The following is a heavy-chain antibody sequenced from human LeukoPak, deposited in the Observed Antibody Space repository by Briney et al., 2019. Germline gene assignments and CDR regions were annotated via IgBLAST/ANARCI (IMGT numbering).Heavy chain of an antibody. CDR3: ARAQPTYEIDY. CDR1: GGSVSSGSYY. CDR2: IYYSGST. V-gene: IGHV4-61*01. J-gene: IGHJ4*02. Sequence: PSETLSLTCTVSGGSVSSGSYYWSWIRQPPGKGLEWIGYIYYSGSTNYNPSLKSRVTISVDTSKNQFSLKLSSVTAADTAVYYCARAQPTYEIDYWGQGTLVTVSS. D-gene: IGHD5-12*01.